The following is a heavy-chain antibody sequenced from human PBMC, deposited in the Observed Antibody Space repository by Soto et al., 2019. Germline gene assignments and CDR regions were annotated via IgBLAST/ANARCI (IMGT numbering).Heavy chain of an antibody. V-gene: IGHV4-59*01. Sequence: SETLSVTCTVSGGSITSSYWSWIRRPPGKGLEWIAYIYDTGISGYTPSTSYNPSLKSRVTMSVDTSKSQFSLNLTSVTAADTAVYYCARGEDAFFYYGLDVWGQGITVTVPS. CDR1: GGSITSSY. CDR3: ARGEDAFFYYGLDV. J-gene: IGHJ6*02. CDR2: IYDTGISGYTPST.